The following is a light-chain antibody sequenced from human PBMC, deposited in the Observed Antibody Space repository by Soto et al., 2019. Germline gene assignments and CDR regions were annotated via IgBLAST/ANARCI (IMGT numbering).Light chain of an antibody. J-gene: IGLJ1*01. CDR3: SSHAVSNNPFV. CDR2: DVN. V-gene: IGLV2-8*01. CDR1: SGDVGGYNY. Sequence: QSALTQPPSASGSPGQSVTISCTGISGDVGGYNYVSWYLQHPGKAPKLMIYDVNKRPSGVPDRFSGSKSGNTASLTVAGLQAEDEADYFCSSHAVSNNPFVFGTGTKLTVL.